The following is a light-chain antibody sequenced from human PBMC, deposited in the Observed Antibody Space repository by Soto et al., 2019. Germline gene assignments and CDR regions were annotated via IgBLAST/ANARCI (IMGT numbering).Light chain of an antibody. CDR2: DAS. J-gene: IGKJ4*01. Sequence: EIVLTQSPATLSLSPGERATLSCRASQSVSSYLAWYQPKPGQAPRLLIYDASNRGTGIPDRFSGSESGTDFTLTISRLEPEDVAGYYCQQRSNWLLTFGGGTKVEIK. V-gene: IGKV3-11*01. CDR1: QSVSSY. CDR3: QQRSNWLLT.